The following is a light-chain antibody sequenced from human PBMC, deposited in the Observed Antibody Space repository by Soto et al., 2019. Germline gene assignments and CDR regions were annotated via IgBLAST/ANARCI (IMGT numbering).Light chain of an antibody. V-gene: IGKV3-15*01. CDR1: QSISGN. CDR2: GAS. CDR3: QQYNSWPPT. Sequence: EIVMTQSPATLSVSPGESATLSCRASQSISGNLAWYQQKPGQAPRLLIFGASTRATGIPARFSGSESGTEFTLTINSLQSEDFALYYCQQYNSWPPTFGQGTKVDIK. J-gene: IGKJ1*01.